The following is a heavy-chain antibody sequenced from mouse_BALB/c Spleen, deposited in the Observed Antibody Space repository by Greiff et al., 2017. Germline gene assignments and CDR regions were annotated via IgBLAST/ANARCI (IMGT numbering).Heavy chain of an antibody. J-gene: IGHJ2*01. CDR1: GYTFTSYW. CDR3: ARKRDPFDY. Sequence: QVQLQQSGAELVKPGASVKLSCKASGYTFTSYWMHWVKQRPGQGLEWIGEIDPSDSYTNYNQKFKGKATLTVDKSSSTAYMQLSSLTSEDSAVYYCARKRDPFDYWGQGTTLTVSS. V-gene: IGHV1-69*02. CDR2: IDPSDSYT.